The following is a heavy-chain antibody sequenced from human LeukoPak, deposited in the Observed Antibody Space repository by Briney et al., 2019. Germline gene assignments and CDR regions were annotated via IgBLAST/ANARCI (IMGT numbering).Heavy chain of an antibody. V-gene: IGHV3-30-3*01. Sequence: PGRSLRLSCAASGFTFSSYAMHWVRQAPGKGLEWVAVISYDGSNKYYADSVKGRFTISRDNSKNTLYLQMNSLRAEDTAVYYCAKGDTVATDYWGQGTLVTVSS. J-gene: IGHJ4*02. CDR1: GFTFSSYA. CDR2: ISYDGSNK. CDR3: AKGDTVATDY. D-gene: IGHD5-12*01.